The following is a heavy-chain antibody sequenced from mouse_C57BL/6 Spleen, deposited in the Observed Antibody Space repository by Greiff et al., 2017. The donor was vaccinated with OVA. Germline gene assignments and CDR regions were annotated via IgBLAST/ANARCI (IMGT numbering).Heavy chain of an antibody. J-gene: IGHJ4*01. D-gene: IGHD1-1*01. V-gene: IGHV1-50*01. CDR2: IDPSDSYT. CDR3: ARSRDAMDY. Sequence: VQLQQPGAELVKPGASVKLSCKASGYTFTSYWMQWVKQRPGQGLEWIGEIDPSDSYTNYNQKFKGKATLTVDTSSSTAYMQLSSLTSEDSAVYYWARSRDAMDYWGQGTSVTVSS. CDR1: GYTFTSYW.